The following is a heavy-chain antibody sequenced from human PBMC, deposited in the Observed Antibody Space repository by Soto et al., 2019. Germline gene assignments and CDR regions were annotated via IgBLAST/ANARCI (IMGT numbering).Heavy chain of an antibody. CDR1: GFTFSSYA. Sequence: SLRLSCAASGFTFSSYAMSWVRQAPGKGLEWVSAISGSGGSTYYADSVKGRFTISGDNSKNTLYLQMNSLRAEDTAVYYCAKAHDFRSGYLDYWGQGTLVTVSS. D-gene: IGHD3-3*01. J-gene: IGHJ4*02. CDR2: ISGSGGST. V-gene: IGHV3-23*01. CDR3: AKAHDFRSGYLDY.